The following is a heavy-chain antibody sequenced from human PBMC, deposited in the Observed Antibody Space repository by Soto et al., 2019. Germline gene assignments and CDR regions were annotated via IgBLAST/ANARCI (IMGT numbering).Heavy chain of an antibody. J-gene: IGHJ5*02. CDR3: ARVIGLWFGDGGWFDP. V-gene: IGHV4-31*03. D-gene: IGHD3-10*01. CDR1: GGSISSGGYY. Sequence: QVQLQESGPGLVKPSQTLSLTCTVSGGSISSGGYYWSWIRQHPGKGLEWIGYIYYSGSTYYNPSLKSRVTISVDTSKNQFALKLSSVTAADTAVYYCARVIGLWFGDGGWFDPWGQGTLVTVSS. CDR2: IYYSGST.